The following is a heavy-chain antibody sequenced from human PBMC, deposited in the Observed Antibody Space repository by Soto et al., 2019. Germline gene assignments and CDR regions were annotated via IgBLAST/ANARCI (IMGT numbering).Heavy chain of an antibody. CDR3: ARVANYYDMDY. CDR2: IKQDGSEK. J-gene: IGHJ4*02. Sequence: EVQLVESGGGLVQPGGSLRLSCAASGFTFSNYWMSWVRQAPGKGLEWVANIKQDGSEKYYVDSVKGRFTISRDNAKNSLYLQMNSLRAEDTAVYYCARVANYYDMDYWGQGTLVTVSS. CDR1: GFTFSNYW. D-gene: IGHD3-22*01. V-gene: IGHV3-7*03.